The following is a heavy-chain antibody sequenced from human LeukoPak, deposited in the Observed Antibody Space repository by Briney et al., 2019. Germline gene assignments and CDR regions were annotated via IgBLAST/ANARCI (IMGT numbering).Heavy chain of an antibody. Sequence: PGGSLRLSCAASGFTFSSYGMHWVRQAPGKGLEWVAFIRYDGSNIYYADPVKGRFTIYRDNSKNNLYLQMNSLRAEDTAVYYCAKDGFRYCSGTSCPSPFDYWGQGTLVTVSS. V-gene: IGHV3-30*02. CDR2: IRYDGSNI. CDR1: GFTFSSYG. J-gene: IGHJ4*02. D-gene: IGHD2-2*01. CDR3: AKDGFRYCSGTSCPSPFDY.